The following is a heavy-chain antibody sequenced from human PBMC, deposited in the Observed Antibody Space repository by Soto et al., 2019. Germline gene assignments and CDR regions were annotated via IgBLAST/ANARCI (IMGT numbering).Heavy chain of an antibody. D-gene: IGHD6-6*01. J-gene: IGHJ4*02. CDR2: ISSNGGST. CDR3: VKGGTYSSSSNFDY. CDR1: GFTFSTYA. V-gene: IGHV3-64D*08. Sequence: EVQLVESGGGLVQPGGSLRLSCSASGFTFSTYAMHWVRQAPGKGLEYVSGISSNGGSTYYADSVKGRFTISRDNSRNTLYLLMNSLRAEDTAVYYCVKGGTYSSSSNFDYWGQGTLVTVSS.